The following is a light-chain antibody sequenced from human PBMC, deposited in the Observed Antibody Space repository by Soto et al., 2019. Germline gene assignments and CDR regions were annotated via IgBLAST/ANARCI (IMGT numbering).Light chain of an antibody. Sequence: QSTLTQPPSASGTPGQRVAISCSGSSSNIGSNAVNWYQQLPGAAPKLLIDKNNLRPSGVPDRFSGSKSGASASLAISGLQSEDESDYYCAAWDDSLKGLVFGGGTKVTVL. CDR2: KNN. CDR3: AAWDDSLKGLV. V-gene: IGLV1-44*01. CDR1: SSNIGSNA. J-gene: IGLJ3*02.